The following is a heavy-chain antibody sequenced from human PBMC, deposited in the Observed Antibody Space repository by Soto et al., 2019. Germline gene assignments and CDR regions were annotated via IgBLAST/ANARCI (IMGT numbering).Heavy chain of an antibody. D-gene: IGHD3-9*01. CDR2: ISPKSGSI. J-gene: IGHJ4*02. CDR3: ARPPGYISDWYYFDF. CDR1: GDTLIDDY. V-gene: IGHV1-2*07. Sequence: GALKDSCNKSGDTLIDDYTHWLGQAPGQGVVGMGRISPKSGSIDYSHKFHDRVTLTWDTTLNTAYMELSSLRSDDTALYYCARPPGYISDWYYFDFWGQGTKVTVSS.